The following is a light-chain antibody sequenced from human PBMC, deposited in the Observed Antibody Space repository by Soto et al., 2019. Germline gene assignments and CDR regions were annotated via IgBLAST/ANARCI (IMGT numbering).Light chain of an antibody. CDR3: QSYDSSLSGYV. CDR2: GNS. CDR1: SSNIGAGYD. J-gene: IGLJ1*01. V-gene: IGLV1-40*01. Sequence: QSVLTQPPSVSGAPGQRVTISCTGSSSNIGAGYDVHWYQQLPGTAPKLLIYGNSNRPSGVPDRFSGSKSGTSPSLAITGLQAEKEADYYCQSYDSSLSGYVFGPGTKVTVL.